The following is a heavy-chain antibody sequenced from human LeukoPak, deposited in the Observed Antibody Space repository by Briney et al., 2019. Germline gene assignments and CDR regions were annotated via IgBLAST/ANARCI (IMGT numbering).Heavy chain of an antibody. J-gene: IGHJ3*02. D-gene: IGHD3-10*02. CDR3: VKDVLFAVGDAFDI. Sequence: PGGSLRPSCTASGVTFSRNGMHWVRQAPGKGLEWVAFIKRDESEKWYLNSVRGRFTISRDNSKNTLYLHMNSLSAEDTAVYYCVKDVLFAVGDAFDIWGQGTMVTVSS. CDR2: IKRDESEK. CDR1: GVTFSRNG. V-gene: IGHV3-30*02.